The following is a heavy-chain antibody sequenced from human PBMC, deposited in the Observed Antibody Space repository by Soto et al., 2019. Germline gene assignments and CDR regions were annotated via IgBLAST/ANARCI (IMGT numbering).Heavy chain of an antibody. CDR3: ARGVVITSYYYYGMDV. CDR2: ISYDGSNK. V-gene: IGHV3-30*03. D-gene: IGHD3-22*01. J-gene: IGHJ6*02. Sequence: QPGGSLRLSCAASGFTFSSYGMHWVRQAPGKGLEWVAVISYDGSNKYYADSVKGRFTISRDNSKNTLYLQMNSLRAEDTAVYYCARGVVITSYYYYGMDVWGQGTTVTVSS. CDR1: GFTFSSYG.